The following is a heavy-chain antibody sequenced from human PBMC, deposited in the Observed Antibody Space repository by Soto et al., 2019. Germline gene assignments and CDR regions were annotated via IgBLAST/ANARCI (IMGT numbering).Heavy chain of an antibody. CDR3: ARETIFDNWFDP. CDR2: INSDGSST. V-gene: IGHV3-74*01. D-gene: IGHD3-9*01. J-gene: IGHJ5*02. CDR1: GFTFSSYW. Sequence: HPGGSLRLSCAASGFTFSSYWMHWVRQAPGKGLVWVSRINSDGSSTSYANSVKGRFTISRDNAKNTLYLQMNSLRAEDTAVYYCARETIFDNWFDPWGQGTLVTVSS.